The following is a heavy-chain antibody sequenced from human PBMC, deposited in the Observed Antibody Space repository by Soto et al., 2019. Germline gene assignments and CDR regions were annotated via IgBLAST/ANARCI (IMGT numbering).Heavy chain of an antibody. CDR3: ARGEDFDY. V-gene: IGHV1-2*02. D-gene: IGHD1-26*01. Sequence: ASVKVSCKASGYTFTDYYIHWVRQAPGQGLEWMGWISPNSGGTDYAQKFQGRVSMTRDTSISTAYMELSRLRSDDTAMFYCARGEDFDYWGQGTLVTVSS. J-gene: IGHJ4*02. CDR1: GYTFTDYY. CDR2: ISPNSGGT.